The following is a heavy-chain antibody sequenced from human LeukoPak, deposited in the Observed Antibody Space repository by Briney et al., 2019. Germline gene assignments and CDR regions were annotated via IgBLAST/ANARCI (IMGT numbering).Heavy chain of an antibody. CDR1: GGSFSGYY. D-gene: IGHD2-2*01. CDR3: ARLVPKWSTGWFDP. CDR2: INHSGST. V-gene: IGHV4-34*01. J-gene: IGHJ5*02. Sequence: KPSETLSLTCAVYGGSFSGYYWSWIRQPTGKGLEWIGEINHSGSTNYNPSLKSRVTISVDTSKNQFSLKLSSVTAADTAVYYCARLVPKWSTGWFDPWGQGTLVTVSS.